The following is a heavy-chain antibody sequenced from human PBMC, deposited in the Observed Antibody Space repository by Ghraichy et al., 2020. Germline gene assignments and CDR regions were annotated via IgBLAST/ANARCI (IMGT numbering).Heavy chain of an antibody. J-gene: IGHJ6*02. CDR1: GGSISSYY. CDR2: IYYSGST. V-gene: IGHV4-59*01. D-gene: IGHD3-3*01. CDR3: ARDGGLYDFWSGAHYYYYGMDV. Sequence: SETLSLTCTVSGGSISSYYWSWIRQPPGKGLEWIGYIYYSGSTNYNPSLKSRVTISVDTSKNQFSLKLSSVTAADTAVYYCARDGGLYDFWSGAHYYYYGMDVWGQGTTVTVSS.